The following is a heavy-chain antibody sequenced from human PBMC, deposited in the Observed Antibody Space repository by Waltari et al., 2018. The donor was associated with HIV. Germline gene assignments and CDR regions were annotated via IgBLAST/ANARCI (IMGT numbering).Heavy chain of an antibody. V-gene: IGHV4-59*01. J-gene: IGHJ3*01. D-gene: IGHD3-10*01. CDR1: GDLISRYF. Sequence: QVLLQESGPGVVQPSETLSLTCNVSGDLISRYFWSWLRQSPGQGLEWIGHLHYSGHENYNPSFNRRVNMKVDTSRKQVSLKLKSVTAADTAVYYCARLLLDPSYYFNLWGPGILVTVSS. CDR2: LHYSGHE. CDR3: ARLLLDPSYYFNL.